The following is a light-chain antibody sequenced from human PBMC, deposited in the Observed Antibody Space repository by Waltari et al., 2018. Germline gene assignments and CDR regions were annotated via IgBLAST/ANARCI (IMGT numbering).Light chain of an antibody. CDR1: YIGSQS. Sequence: SYLATQSPSVSVAPRETDRITCGGAYIGSQSVHWYQQRPGHAPVLVISYDSDRPSGIPERFSGSNSGNTATLTISWVEADDEADYYCLVWHSTTDHHGVFGGGTKLIVL. CDR2: YDS. V-gene: IGLV3-21*04. CDR3: LVWHSTTDHHGV. J-gene: IGLJ2*01.